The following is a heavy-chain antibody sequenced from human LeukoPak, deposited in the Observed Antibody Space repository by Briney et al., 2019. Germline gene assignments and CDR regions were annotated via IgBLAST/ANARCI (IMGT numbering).Heavy chain of an antibody. V-gene: IGHV3-30*10. CDR1: GFTFSTHA. Sequence: GRSLRLSCAVSGFTFSTHAMHWVRQAPGEGLEWVAVVSHDGNTKYYTDSVKGRFTISRDNSKNTLYLQMNGLRTDDTAVYYCARAIVGTENFDYWGQGTLVTVSS. D-gene: IGHD5-12*01. CDR2: VSHDGNTK. CDR3: ARAIVGTENFDY. J-gene: IGHJ4*02.